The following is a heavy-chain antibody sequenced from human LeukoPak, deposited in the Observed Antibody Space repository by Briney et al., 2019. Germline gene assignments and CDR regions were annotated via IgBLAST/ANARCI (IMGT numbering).Heavy chain of an antibody. CDR1: GFTVSSNY. V-gene: IGHV3-53*05. Sequence: PGGSLRLSCAASGFTVSSNYMSWVRQAPGKGLEWVSVIYSGGSTYYADSVKGRFTISRDNSKNMVSLEMNSLRTEDTAVYYCAKDVNAYCSGDCSDYWGQGTLVTVSS. J-gene: IGHJ4*02. CDR2: IYSGGST. CDR3: AKDVNAYCSGDCSDY. D-gene: IGHD2-21*01.